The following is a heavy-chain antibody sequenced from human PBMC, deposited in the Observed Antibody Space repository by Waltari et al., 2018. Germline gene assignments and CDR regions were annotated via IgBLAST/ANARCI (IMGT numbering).Heavy chain of an antibody. CDR2: ISGSGGST. V-gene: IGHV3-23*01. J-gene: IGHJ4*02. CDR3: AKDGGYSGSYWGLGY. D-gene: IGHD1-26*01. CDR1: GFTFSSYA. Sequence: EVQLLESGGGLVQPGGSLRLSCAASGFTFSSYAMSWVRQAPGKGLEWVSAISGSGGSTYYADSVKGRFTISRDKSKNTLYLQMNSLRAEDTAVYYCAKDGGYSGSYWGLGYWGQGTLVTVSS.